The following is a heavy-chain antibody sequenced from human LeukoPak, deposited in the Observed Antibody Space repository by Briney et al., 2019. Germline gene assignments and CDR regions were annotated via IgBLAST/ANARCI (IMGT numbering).Heavy chain of an antibody. D-gene: IGHD3-10*01. V-gene: IGHV4-4*02. CDR3: ASRIGGSVRAYYFDY. CDR1: GGSISSNEW. J-gene: IGHJ4*02. CDR2: IYHSGST. Sequence: SGTLSLTCAVSGGSISSNEWWSWVRQPPGKGLEWIGEIYHSGSTNYNPSLKGRVTISVDKSENQFSLNVRSVTAADTAVYYCASRIGGSVRAYYFDYWGQGTLVTVSS.